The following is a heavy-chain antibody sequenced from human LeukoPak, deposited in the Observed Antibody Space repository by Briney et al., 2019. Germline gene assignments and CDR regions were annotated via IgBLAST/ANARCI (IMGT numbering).Heavy chain of an antibody. Sequence: SVKVSCKASGDTFRNYIISWVRQAPGQGLEWMGRIIPMLGITNYAQKFQGRVTITADKSTSTVYMELSSLGFQDTAFYYCAREVRSYGWGYFDYWGRGTLVTVSS. CDR1: GDTFRNYI. CDR2: IIPMLGIT. J-gene: IGHJ4*02. CDR3: AREVRSYGWGYFDY. D-gene: IGHD5-18*01. V-gene: IGHV1-69*04.